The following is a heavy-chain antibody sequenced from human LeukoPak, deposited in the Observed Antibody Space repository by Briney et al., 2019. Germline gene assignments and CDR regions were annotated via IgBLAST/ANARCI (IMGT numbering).Heavy chain of an antibody. J-gene: IGHJ4*02. CDR2: IYTSGST. CDR1: GGSISSGSYY. Sequence: SETLSLTCTVSGGSISSGSYYWRWLRQPAGKGLEWIGRIYTSGSTNYNPSLKSRVTISVDTSNNQFSLKLSSVTAADTAVYYCARDGWNYDILTGYKYYFDYWGQGTLVTVSS. V-gene: IGHV4-61*02. CDR3: ARDGWNYDILTGYKYYFDY. D-gene: IGHD3-9*01.